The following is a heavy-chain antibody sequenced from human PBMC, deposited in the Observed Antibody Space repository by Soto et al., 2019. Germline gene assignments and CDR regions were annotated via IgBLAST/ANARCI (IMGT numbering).Heavy chain of an antibody. CDR3: VKGTERDYYDSGGLV. CDR1: GFSFTTYG. J-gene: IGHJ4*01. Sequence: QVHLVESGGGVVQPGKSLRLSCAASGFSFTTYGMHWVRRTPGEGLEWVAMMSYDGNKKDYADSVRGRFTISRDTSRNTVYLQLNSLRPGDTAVYYCVKGTERDYYDSGGLVWGQGTLVTVSS. D-gene: IGHD3-22*01. CDR2: MSYDGNKK. V-gene: IGHV3-30*03.